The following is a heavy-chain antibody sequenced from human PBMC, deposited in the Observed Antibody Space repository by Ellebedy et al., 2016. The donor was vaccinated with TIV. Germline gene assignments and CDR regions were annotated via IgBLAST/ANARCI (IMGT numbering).Heavy chain of an antibody. CDR2: ISYDGSEK. CDR1: GFTFTDYY. Sequence: GGSLRLSCAASGFTFTDYYMSWIRQAPGKGLEWVAFISYDGSEKNYAGSVRGRFTISRDKSRNSVYLQMTSLTIKDTAVYYCARVFDSYYFDYWGQGTLVTVSS. J-gene: IGHJ4*02. D-gene: IGHD3-10*02. V-gene: IGHV3-30-3*01. CDR3: ARVFDSYYFDY.